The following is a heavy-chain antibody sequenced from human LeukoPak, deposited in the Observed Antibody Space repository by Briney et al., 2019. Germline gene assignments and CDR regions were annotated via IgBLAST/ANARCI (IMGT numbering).Heavy chain of an antibody. V-gene: IGHV4-34*01. CDR2: INHSGST. CDR3: ARDGDSSGQFDY. J-gene: IGHJ4*02. CDR1: GGSFSGYY. D-gene: IGHD3-22*01. Sequence: SETLSLTCAVYGGSFSGYYWSWIRQPPGKGLEWIGEINHSGSTNYNPSLKSRVTISVDTSKNQFSLKLSSVTAADTAVYYCARDGDSSGQFDYWGQGTLVTVSS.